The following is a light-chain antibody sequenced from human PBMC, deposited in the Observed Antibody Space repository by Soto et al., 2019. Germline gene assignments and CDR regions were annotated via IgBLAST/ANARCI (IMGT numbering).Light chain of an antibody. Sequence: DIQMTQSPSTLSASIGDTVTVTCRACQSVSGWLAWYQQKPGEAPKLLIYDASALPRGVPSRFSGSRSGTKFTLTIASLQPDDFATYYCQQYETFSGTFGPGTKVEIK. V-gene: IGKV1-5*01. J-gene: IGKJ1*01. CDR1: QSVSGW. CDR2: DAS. CDR3: QQYETFSGT.